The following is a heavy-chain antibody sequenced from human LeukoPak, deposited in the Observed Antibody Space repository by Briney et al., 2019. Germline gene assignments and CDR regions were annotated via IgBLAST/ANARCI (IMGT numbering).Heavy chain of an antibody. J-gene: IGHJ4*02. V-gene: IGHV3-48*03. CDR1: GFTFSSYE. Sequence: GGSLRLSCAASGFTFSSYEMNWVRQAPGKGLEWVSYISSSGSTIYYADSVKGRFTISRDNAKNTLYLQMNSLRAEDTAVYYCARARDSSGYYGYYFDYWGQGTLVTVSS. CDR2: ISSSGSTI. CDR3: ARARDSSGYYGYYFDY. D-gene: IGHD3-22*01.